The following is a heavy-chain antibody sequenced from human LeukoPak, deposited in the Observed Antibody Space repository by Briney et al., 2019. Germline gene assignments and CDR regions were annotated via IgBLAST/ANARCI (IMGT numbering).Heavy chain of an antibody. Sequence: ASVKVSCKASGYTFSSYGITWVRQAPGQGLEWMGWMKANNGNTNYAQKLQGRVTMTTDTSTSTAYMELRSLRSDDTAGYYCARKGDDIVDKMWRGYWFDPWGQGTLVTVSS. D-gene: IGHD5-12*01. CDR3: ARKGDDIVDKMWRGYWFDP. CDR1: GYTFSSYG. CDR2: MKANNGNT. V-gene: IGHV1-18*04. J-gene: IGHJ5*02.